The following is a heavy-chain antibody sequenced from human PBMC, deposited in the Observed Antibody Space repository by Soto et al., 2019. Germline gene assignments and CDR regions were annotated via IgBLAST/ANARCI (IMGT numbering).Heavy chain of an antibody. CDR2: KKHDESEK. V-gene: IGHV3-7*01. CDR3: ARDRAAQSY. CDR1: GFTFSSYW. D-gene: IGHD6-6*01. J-gene: IGHJ4*02. Sequence: GGSLRLSCEASGFTFSSYWMSWVRQAPGKGLEWVANKKHDESEKYYVDSVKGRFTISRDNGKSSLYLQMNSLRAEDTAVYYCARDRAAQSYWGQGTLVTVSS.